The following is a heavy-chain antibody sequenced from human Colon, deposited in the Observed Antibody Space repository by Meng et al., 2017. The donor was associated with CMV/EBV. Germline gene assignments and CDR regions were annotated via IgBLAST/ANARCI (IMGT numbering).Heavy chain of an antibody. CDR1: GGSVSSGIHY. CDR2: IDYSGST. CDR3: ARDGRCSRSGGSCLDY. V-gene: IGHV4-61*01. Sequence: SETLSLTCNVSGGSVSSGIHYCNWLRQSPGKGLEWIGNIDYSGSTKYNPSLKSRITMSVDTSKNQFSLKLSSVTAADTAMYYCARDGRCSRSGGSCLDYWGQGALVTVSS. D-gene: IGHD2-15*01. J-gene: IGHJ4*02.